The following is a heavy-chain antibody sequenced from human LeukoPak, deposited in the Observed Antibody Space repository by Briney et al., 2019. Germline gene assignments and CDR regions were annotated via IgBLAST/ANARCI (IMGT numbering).Heavy chain of an antibody. CDR2: ISYDGSNK. V-gene: IGHV3-30*03. CDR3: ARDMSGYCSGGRCYNMGYFDY. J-gene: IGHJ4*02. CDR1: GFTFSSYG. Sequence: GRSLRLSCAASGFTFSSYGMHWVRQAPGKGLEWVAVISYDGSNKYYADSVKGRFTISRDNSKNTLYLQMNSLRAEDTAVYYCARDMSGYCSGGRCYNMGYFDYWGQGTLVTVSS. D-gene: IGHD2-15*01.